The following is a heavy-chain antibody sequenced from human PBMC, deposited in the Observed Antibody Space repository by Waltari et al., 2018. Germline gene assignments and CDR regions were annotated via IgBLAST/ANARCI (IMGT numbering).Heavy chain of an antibody. CDR1: GFTFSSYW. CDR3: ARAYSGSYET. J-gene: IGHJ3*01. D-gene: IGHD1-26*01. Sequence: EVQLVESGGDLVQPGGSLRLSCAASGFTFSSYWLTWVRQAPGKGLEWVGNIQRDGNGKYYADSVKGRFTISRDNAKNSLYLQMNSLRAEDTAVYYCARAYSGSYETWGQGTLVTVSS. V-gene: IGHV3-7*01. CDR2: IQRDGNGK.